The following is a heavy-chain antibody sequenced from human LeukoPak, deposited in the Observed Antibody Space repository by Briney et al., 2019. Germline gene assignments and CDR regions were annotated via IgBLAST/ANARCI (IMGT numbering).Heavy chain of an antibody. V-gene: IGHV4-39*07. D-gene: IGHD2-21*02. Sequence: SETLSLTCTVSGGSISSSSYYWGWIRQPPGKGLEWIGSIYYSGSTYYNPSLKSRVTISVDTSKNQFSLKLSSVTAADTAVYYCARIPPTSGGDYILWGQGTLVTVSS. CDR2: IYYSGST. CDR1: GGSISSSSYY. CDR3: ARIPPTSGGDYIL. J-gene: IGHJ4*02.